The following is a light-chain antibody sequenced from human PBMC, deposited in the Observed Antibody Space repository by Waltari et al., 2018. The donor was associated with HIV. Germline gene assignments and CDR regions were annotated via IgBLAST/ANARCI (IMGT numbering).Light chain of an antibody. V-gene: IGKV1-5*03. J-gene: IGKJ4*01. CDR1: QNINSC. Sequence: DIHMTQPPSTLSASARDSVTITCRARQNINSCLAWYQQKPGKAQKLLIYKASSLEGGVPSRFSGSGSGTEFTLTITSLQPDDSATYYCQQYNSYTLTFGGGTKVEIK. CDR2: KAS. CDR3: QQYNSYTLT.